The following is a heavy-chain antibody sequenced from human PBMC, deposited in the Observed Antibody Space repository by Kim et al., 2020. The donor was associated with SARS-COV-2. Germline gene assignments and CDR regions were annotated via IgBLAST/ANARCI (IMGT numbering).Heavy chain of an antibody. J-gene: IGHJ4*02. CDR3: AREIGSGYSCGLGY. D-gene: IGHD3-22*01. Sequence: GGSLRLSCAASGFTFSSYAMHWVRQAPGKGLEWVAVISCDGSNKYYADSVKGRFTISRDNSKNTLYLQMNSLRAEDTAVYYCAREIGSGYSCGLGYWGQG. CDR2: ISCDGSNK. CDR1: GFTFSSYA. V-gene: IGHV3-30-3*01.